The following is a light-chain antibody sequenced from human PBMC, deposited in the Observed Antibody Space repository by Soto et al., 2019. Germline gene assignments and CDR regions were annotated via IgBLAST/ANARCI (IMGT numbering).Light chain of an antibody. J-gene: IGKJ5*01. Sequence: EIVLTQSPATLSLSPGERATLSCRASQSVSSHLAWFQQRPGQAPRLLIYDAYNRATGIPARFSGRGSGTDFTLTISSLEPEDFAVYYCQQRSSAITFGQGTRLE. CDR1: QSVSSH. CDR2: DAY. V-gene: IGKV3-11*01. CDR3: QQRSSAIT.